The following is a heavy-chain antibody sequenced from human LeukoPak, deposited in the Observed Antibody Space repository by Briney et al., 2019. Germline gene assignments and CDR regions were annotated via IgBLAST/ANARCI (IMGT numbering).Heavy chain of an antibody. Sequence: ASETLSLTCTVSGGSISSGDYYWSWIRQPPGKGLEWIGYIYYSGSTSYNPSLKSRLTISVDTSKNQFSLKLSSVTAADTAVYYCALFPGEGDPFDIWGQGTMVTVSS. CDR1: GGSISSGDYY. V-gene: IGHV4-30-4*01. CDR3: ALFPGEGDPFDI. J-gene: IGHJ3*02. D-gene: IGHD3-16*01. CDR2: IYYSGST.